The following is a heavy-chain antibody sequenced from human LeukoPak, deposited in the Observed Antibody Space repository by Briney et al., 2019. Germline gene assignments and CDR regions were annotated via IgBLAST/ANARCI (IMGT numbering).Heavy chain of an antibody. CDR2: IGYSTGRT. CDR3: AKAFREYTSSTLFSSFDM. D-gene: IGHD6-13*01. Sequence: GGSLRLSCAASGLTFRSYAMSWVRQAPGKGLEWVSGIGYSTGRTYYAGSVKGGFTISRDNSKNMVYLQMDSLRADDTAVYYCAKAFREYTSSTLFSSFDMWGQGTLVTVSS. J-gene: IGHJ3*02. V-gene: IGHV3-23*01. CDR1: GLTFRSYA.